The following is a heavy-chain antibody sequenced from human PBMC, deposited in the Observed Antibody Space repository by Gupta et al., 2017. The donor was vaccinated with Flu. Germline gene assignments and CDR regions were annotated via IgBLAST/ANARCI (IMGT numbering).Heavy chain of an antibody. V-gene: IGHV1-18*01. CDR1: GYTFINYG. CDR3: ARDGSDNSCYFDP. J-gene: IGHJ5*02. D-gene: IGHD2-2*01. Sequence: QVQLVQSGAEVKKPGASVKVSCKASGYTFINYGITWVRQAPGQGREWMGWISGYNVKTKDAQKVQGRVTMTKDTSTSTADMELRSLRSDDTAVYYCARDGSDNSCYFDPWGQGTLVTVSS. CDR2: ISGYNVKT.